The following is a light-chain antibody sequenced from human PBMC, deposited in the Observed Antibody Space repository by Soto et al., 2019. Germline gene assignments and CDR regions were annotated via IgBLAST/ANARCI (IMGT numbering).Light chain of an antibody. CDR2: AAT. V-gene: IGKV1D-12*01. Sequence: DIDMTQTPSFVAASLGDRVSITCRASQGISSWLAWYQQKPGKAPKLLIYAATILQSGVPSRFSGSESGTDFSLTISSLQPEDFATYFCQQSSNCPLTFGGGTKVDIK. CDR3: QQSSNCPLT. CDR1: QGISSW. J-gene: IGKJ4*01.